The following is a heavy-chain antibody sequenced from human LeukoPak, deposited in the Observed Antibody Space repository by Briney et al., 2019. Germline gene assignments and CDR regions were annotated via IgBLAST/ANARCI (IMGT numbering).Heavy chain of an antibody. CDR1: GYTLTELS. Sequence: ASVKVSCKVSGYTLTELSMHWVRQAPGKGLEWMGGFDPEDGETIYAQKFQGRVTITADESTSTAYMELSSLRSEDTAVYYCASFLSSGYYDDYWGQGTLVTVSS. J-gene: IGHJ4*02. CDR2: FDPEDGET. CDR3: ASFLSSGYYDDY. V-gene: IGHV1-24*01. D-gene: IGHD3-22*01.